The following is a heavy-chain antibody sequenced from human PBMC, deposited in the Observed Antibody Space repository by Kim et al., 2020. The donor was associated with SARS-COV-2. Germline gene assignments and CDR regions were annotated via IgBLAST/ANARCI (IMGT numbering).Heavy chain of an antibody. CDR1: GFTFSSYG. D-gene: IGHD4-17*01. CDR2: ISYDGSNK. CDR3: AKDSHYGYYYYYGMDV. Sequence: GGSLRLSCAASGFTFSSYGMHWVRQAPGKGLEWVAVISYDGSNKYYADSVKGRFTISRDNSKNTLYLQMNSLRAEDTAVYYCAKDSHYGYYYYYGMDVWGQGTTVTVSS. J-gene: IGHJ6*02. V-gene: IGHV3-30*18.